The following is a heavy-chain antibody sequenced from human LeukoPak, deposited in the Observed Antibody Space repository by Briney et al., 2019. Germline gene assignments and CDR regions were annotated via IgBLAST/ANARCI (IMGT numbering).Heavy chain of an antibody. V-gene: IGHV3-7*01. J-gene: IGHJ6*03. CDR1: GFTFSSYG. D-gene: IGHD2-2*01. CDR3: AREDIVVVPGYYYYYMDV. CDR2: IKQVGSEK. Sequence: GGSLRLSCAASGFTFSSYGMHWVRQAPGKGLEWAANIKQVGSEKYYVDSVKGRFTISRDNAKNSLYLQMNSLRAEDTAVYYCAREDIVVVPGYYYYYMDVWGKGTTVTVSS.